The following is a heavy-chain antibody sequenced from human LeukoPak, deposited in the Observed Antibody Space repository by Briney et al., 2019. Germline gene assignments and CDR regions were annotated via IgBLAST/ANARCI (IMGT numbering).Heavy chain of an antibody. CDR1: GFTFSGSA. Sequence: GGSLRLSCAASGFTFSGSAMHWVRQASGKGLEWVGRIRSKANSYATAYAASVKGRFTISRDDSKNTAYLQMNSLKTEDTAVYYCSRAYYDSSAPRHYYFDYWGQGTLVTVSS. J-gene: IGHJ4*02. CDR2: IRSKANSYAT. D-gene: IGHD3-22*01. CDR3: SRAYYDSSAPRHYYFDY. V-gene: IGHV3-73*01.